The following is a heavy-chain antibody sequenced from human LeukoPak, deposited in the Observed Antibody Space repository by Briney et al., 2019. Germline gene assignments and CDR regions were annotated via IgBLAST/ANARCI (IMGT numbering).Heavy chain of an antibody. D-gene: IGHD6-19*01. CDR2: IWYDGSNK. CDR1: GFTFSSYG. CDR3: ARESIAVAGNFDY. Sequence: GGPLRLSCAASGFTFSSYGMHWVRQAPGKGLEWVAVIWYDGSNKYYADSVKGRFTISRDNSKNTLYLQMNSLRAEDTAVYYCARESIAVAGNFDYWGQGTLVTVSS. V-gene: IGHV3-33*01. J-gene: IGHJ4*02.